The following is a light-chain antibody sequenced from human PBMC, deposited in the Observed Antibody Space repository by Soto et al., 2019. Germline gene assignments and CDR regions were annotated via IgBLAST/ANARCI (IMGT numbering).Light chain of an antibody. CDR1: QGISSY. Sequence: DIQMTQSPSALSASVGDRVTITCRASQGISSYLGWYQQKPGKAPNLLIYDASTLHSGVPSRFSGGGSGTEFTPTISSLIPEDFEPYNCQQAYSTPRLAFGQGTRLEIK. CDR2: DAS. V-gene: IGKV1-39*01. CDR3: QQAYSTPRLA. J-gene: IGKJ5*01.